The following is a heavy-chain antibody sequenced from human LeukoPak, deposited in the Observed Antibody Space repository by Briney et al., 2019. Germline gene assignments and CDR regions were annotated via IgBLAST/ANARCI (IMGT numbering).Heavy chain of an antibody. D-gene: IGHD1-26*01. J-gene: IGHJ4*02. CDR3: ASLGATTAYFDY. Sequence: GGSLRLSCAASGFTVSSNYMSWVRQAPGKGLEWVSVIYSGGSTYYADSVKGRFTISRDNSKNTLYLQMNSLRAEDTAVYYCASLGATTAYFDYWGQGTLVTVSS. CDR2: IYSGGST. V-gene: IGHV3-53*05. CDR1: GFTVSSNY.